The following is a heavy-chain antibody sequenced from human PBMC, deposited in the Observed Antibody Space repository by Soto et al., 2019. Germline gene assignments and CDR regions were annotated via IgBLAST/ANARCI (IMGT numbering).Heavy chain of an antibody. V-gene: IGHV2-5*02. CDR2: IYWDDDK. J-gene: IGHJ2*01. D-gene: IGHD3-3*01. CDR3: AHNTGSYDFWSGYYTARRAYFDL. CDR1: GFSLSTSGVG. Sequence: QITLKESGPTLVKPTQTLTLTCTFSGFSLSTSGVGVGWIRQPPGKALEWLALIYWDDDKRYSPSLKSRLTITKDTSKNQVVLTMTNMDPVDTATYYCAHNTGSYDFWSGYYTARRAYFDLWGRGTLVTVSS.